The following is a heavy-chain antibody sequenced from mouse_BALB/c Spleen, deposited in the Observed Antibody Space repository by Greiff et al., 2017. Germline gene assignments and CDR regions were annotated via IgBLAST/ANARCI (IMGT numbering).Heavy chain of an antibody. CDR3: ASHYDEGFAY. V-gene: IGHV2-2*02. CDR1: GFSLTSYG. CDR2: IWSGGST. J-gene: IGHJ3*01. Sequence: QVQLQQSGPGLVQPSQSLSITCTVSGFSLTSYGVHWVRQSPGKGLEWLGVIWSGGSTDYNAAFISRLSISKDNSKSQVFFKMNSLQANDTAIYYCASHYDEGFAYWGQGTLVTVSA. D-gene: IGHD1-2*01.